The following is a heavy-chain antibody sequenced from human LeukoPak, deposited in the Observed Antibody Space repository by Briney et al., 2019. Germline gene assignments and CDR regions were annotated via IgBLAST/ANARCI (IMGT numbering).Heavy chain of an antibody. CDR3: AGKSIDYGDYYFDY. D-gene: IGHD4-17*01. Sequence: GSSVKVSCKASGGTFSSYAISWVRQAPGQGLEWMGRIIPILGIANYAQKFQGRVTITADKSTSTAYMELSSLRSEDTAVYYCAGKSIDYGDYYFDYWGQGTLVTVSS. J-gene: IGHJ4*02. V-gene: IGHV1-69*04. CDR1: GGTFSSYA. CDR2: IIPILGIA.